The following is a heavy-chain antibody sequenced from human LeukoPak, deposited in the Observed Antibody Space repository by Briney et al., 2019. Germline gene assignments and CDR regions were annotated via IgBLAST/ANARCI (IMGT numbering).Heavy chain of an antibody. J-gene: IGHJ4*02. Sequence: GGSLRLSCAASGFTFSSYAMHWVRQAPGKGLEWVAVISYDGSNKYYADSVKGRFTISRDSSKNTLYLQMNSLRAEDTAVYYCARDLIAVPFDYWGQGTLVTVSS. CDR1: GFTFSSYA. CDR3: ARDLIAVPFDY. V-gene: IGHV3-30*04. CDR2: ISYDGSNK. D-gene: IGHD6-19*01.